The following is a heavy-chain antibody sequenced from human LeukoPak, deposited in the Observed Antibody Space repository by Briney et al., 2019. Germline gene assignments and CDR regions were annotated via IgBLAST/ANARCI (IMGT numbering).Heavy chain of an antibody. J-gene: IGHJ5*02. Sequence: PSQTLSLTCTVSGGSITSGDFYWSWIRRPAGKPLEWIGRIYTTGTTEYNPSLKSRVTISIDTSKNQFSLKLNSLTATDTAIYFCARDQKGRNWHEGGFDPWGQGTLVTVSS. D-gene: IGHD1-1*01. CDR1: GGSITSGDFY. CDR3: ARDQKGRNWHEGGFDP. V-gene: IGHV4-61*02. CDR2: IYTTGTT.